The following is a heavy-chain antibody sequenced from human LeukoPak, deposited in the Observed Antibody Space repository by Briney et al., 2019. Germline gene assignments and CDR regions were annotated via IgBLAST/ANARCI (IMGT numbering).Heavy chain of an antibody. CDR2: INSDGSST. Sequence: GGSLRLSCAASGFTFSSYWMHWVRQAPGKGLVWVSRINSDGSSTSYADSVKGRFAISSDNAKNTLYLQMNSLRAEDTAVYYCARGAPPYSSGWYFFYYYYGMDVWGQGTTVTVSS. V-gene: IGHV3-74*01. D-gene: IGHD6-19*01. CDR1: GFTFSSYW. J-gene: IGHJ6*02. CDR3: ARGAPPYSSGWYFFYYYYGMDV.